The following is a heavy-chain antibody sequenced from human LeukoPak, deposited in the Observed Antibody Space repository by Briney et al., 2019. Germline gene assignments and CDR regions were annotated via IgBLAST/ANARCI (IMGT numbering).Heavy chain of an antibody. V-gene: IGHV4-59*01. CDR3: AKEKWGYGDYYFVY. Sequence: SETLSLTCTVSGGSISRNYWSWIRQPPGKGLEWIGHIYYSGSTNYNPSLKSRVTISVDTSKNQFSLKLSSVTAADTAVYYCAKEKWGYGDYYFVYWGQGTRVTVSP. CDR1: GGSISRNY. CDR2: IYYSGST. D-gene: IGHD4-17*01. J-gene: IGHJ4*02.